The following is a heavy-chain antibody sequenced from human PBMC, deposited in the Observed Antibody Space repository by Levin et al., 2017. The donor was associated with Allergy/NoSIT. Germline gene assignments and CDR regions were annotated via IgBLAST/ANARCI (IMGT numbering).Heavy chain of an antibody. V-gene: IGHV4-30-4*01. J-gene: IGHJ4*02. D-gene: IGHD3-10*01. CDR1: GGSISSGDYY. Sequence: SQTLSLTCTVSGGSISSGDYYWRWIRQPPGKGLEWIGYIYYSGSTYYNPSLKSRVTISVDTSKNQFSLKLSSVTAADTAVYYCAREGWFGEPLVDYWGQGTLVTVSS. CDR2: IYYSGST. CDR3: AREGWFGEPLVDY.